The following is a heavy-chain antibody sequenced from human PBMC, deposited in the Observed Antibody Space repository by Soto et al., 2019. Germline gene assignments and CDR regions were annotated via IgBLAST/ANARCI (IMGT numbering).Heavy chain of an antibody. D-gene: IGHD5-18*01. CDR1: GGTFSSYA. CDR2: IIPIFGTA. V-gene: IGHV1-69*13. Sequence: ASVKVSCKASGGTFSSYAISWVRQAPGQGLEWMGGIIPIFGTANYAQKFQGRVTITADESTRPAYMELRSLRSEDTAVYYCASGYGGRRGYYYYGMDVWGQGTTVTVSS. J-gene: IGHJ6*02. CDR3: ASGYGGRRGYYYYGMDV.